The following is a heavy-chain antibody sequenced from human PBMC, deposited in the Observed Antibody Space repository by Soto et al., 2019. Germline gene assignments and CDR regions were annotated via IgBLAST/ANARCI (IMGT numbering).Heavy chain of an antibody. CDR1: GLTISGKKY. CDR3: ATWHEREHAYDV. D-gene: IGHD1-1*01. Sequence: DVQLVESGGGLIQPGESLRLSCAAFGLTISGKKYVAWVRQAPGKGLEWVSGLYDVDGSFYADSVRGRFTTSSDSSKTTVYLPMNDLRPDDPAVYYCATWHEREHAYDVWGQGTTVTVSS. J-gene: IGHJ3*01. V-gene: IGHV3-53*01. CDR2: LYDVDGS.